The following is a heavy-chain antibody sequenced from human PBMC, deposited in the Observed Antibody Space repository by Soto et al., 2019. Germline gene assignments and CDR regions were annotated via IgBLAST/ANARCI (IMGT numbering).Heavy chain of an antibody. D-gene: IGHD3-10*01. V-gene: IGHV3-23*01. CDR2: FRSGGDDDTT. CDR3: AKKVNSGSGSQFFDY. CDR1: GFTFSSYS. Sequence: VGSLRLSCAASGFTFSSYSMSWVRQAPGRGLEWVSGFRSGGDDDTTYYADSVRGRFTISRDNSKNTLFLQMNSLRAEDTAIYYCAKKVNSGSGSQFFDYWGQGTLVTVSS. J-gene: IGHJ4*02.